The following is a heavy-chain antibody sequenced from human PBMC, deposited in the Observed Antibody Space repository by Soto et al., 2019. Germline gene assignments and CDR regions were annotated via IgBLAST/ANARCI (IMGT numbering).Heavy chain of an antibody. D-gene: IGHD6-19*01. CDR2: IYYSGST. J-gene: IGHJ3*02. CDR3: ARDSSGWFDAFDI. CDR1: GGSISSSY. V-gene: IGHV4-59*01. Sequence: SETLYLTRTVSGGSISSSYWSWIRQPPGKGLEWIGYIYYSGSTNYNPSLNSRVTISVDTSKNQFSLRLSSVTAADTAVYYCARDSSGWFDAFDIWGQGTMVTVS.